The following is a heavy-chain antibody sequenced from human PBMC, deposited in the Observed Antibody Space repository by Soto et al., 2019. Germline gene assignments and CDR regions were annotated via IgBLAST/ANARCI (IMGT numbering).Heavy chain of an antibody. V-gene: IGHV4-31*03. D-gene: IGHD2-2*01. CDR3: ARACVVQAENWFDS. CDR1: GGSISSGGYY. Sequence: QVQLQESGPGLVKPSQTLSLTCTVSGGSISSGGYYWSWIRQHPGKGLEWIGYIYYSGSTYYNPCLKSRVTISVDPSKNQFSLQLSSVTAADTAVYYCARACVVQAENWFDSFGQGTLVTVSS. J-gene: IGHJ5*01. CDR2: IYYSGST.